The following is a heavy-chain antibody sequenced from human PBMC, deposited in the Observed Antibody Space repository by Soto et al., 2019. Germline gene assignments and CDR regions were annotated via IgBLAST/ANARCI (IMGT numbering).Heavy chain of an antibody. V-gene: IGHV4-59*01. CDR2: IYYSGST. CDR3: ARGGDDFWSGYYYAY. J-gene: IGHJ4*02. CDR1: GGTIRSYD. D-gene: IGHD3-3*01. Sequence: PSETQSLTCPVSGGTIRSYDWSWIRQPPGKGLEWIGYIYYSGSTNYNPSLKSRVTISVDTSKNPFSLKLSSVTAADTAVYYCARGGDDFWSGYYYAYWGQGTLVTVSS.